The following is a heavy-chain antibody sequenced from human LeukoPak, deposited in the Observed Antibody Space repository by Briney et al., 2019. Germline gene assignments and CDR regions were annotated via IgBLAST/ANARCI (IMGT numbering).Heavy chain of an antibody. CDR2: MNPNSGNT. V-gene: IGHV1-8*01. Sequence: ASVKVSCKASGYTFTSYDINWVRQATGQGLEWMGWMNPNSGNTGYAQKFQGRVTMTGNTSISTAYMELSSLRSEDTAVYYCAVDFWSGYSNWFDPWGQGTLVTVSS. CDR3: AVDFWSGYSNWFDP. CDR1: GYTFTSYD. D-gene: IGHD3-3*01. J-gene: IGHJ5*02.